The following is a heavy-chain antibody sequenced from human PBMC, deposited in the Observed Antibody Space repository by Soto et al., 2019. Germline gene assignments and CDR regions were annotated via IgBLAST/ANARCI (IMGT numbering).Heavy chain of an antibody. Sequence: PVGSLRLSCAASGFTFSSYWMHWVRQAPGKGLVWVSRINSDGSSTSYADSVKGRFTISRDNAKNTLYLQMNSLRAEDTAVYYCARHYYDSSGYYGYYYGMDVWGQGTTVTVSS. V-gene: IGHV3-74*01. CDR3: ARHYYDSSGYYGYYYGMDV. J-gene: IGHJ6*02. CDR2: INSDGSST. CDR1: GFTFSSYW. D-gene: IGHD3-22*01.